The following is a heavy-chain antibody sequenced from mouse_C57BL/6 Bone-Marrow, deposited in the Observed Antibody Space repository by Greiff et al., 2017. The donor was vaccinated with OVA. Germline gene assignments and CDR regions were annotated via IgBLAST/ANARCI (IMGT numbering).Heavy chain of an antibody. D-gene: IGHD1-2*01. Sequence: EVKLMESGGGLVKPGGSLKLSCAASGFTFSSYAMPWVRQTPEKRLEWVATISAGGSYTYYPDNVKGRFTISRDNAKNNPYLQMSHLKSEDTAMYYCARDTEYGHFDYWGQGTTLTVSA. V-gene: IGHV5-4*01. CDR1: GFTFSSYA. J-gene: IGHJ2*01. CDR2: ISAGGSYT. CDR3: ARDTEYGHFDY.